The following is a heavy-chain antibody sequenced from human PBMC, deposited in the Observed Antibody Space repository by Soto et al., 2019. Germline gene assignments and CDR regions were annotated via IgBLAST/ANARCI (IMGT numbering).Heavy chain of an antibody. CDR3: ARGLTTVTTHFDY. V-gene: IGHV3-30-3*01. Sequence: QVQLVESGGGVVQPGRSLRLSCAASGFTFSSYAMHWVRQAPGKGLEWVAVISYDGSNKYYADSVKGRFTISRDNSKITLYLQMNSLRAEDTAVYYCARGLTTVTTHFDYWGQGTLVTVSS. CDR1: GFTFSSYA. D-gene: IGHD4-4*01. J-gene: IGHJ4*02. CDR2: ISYDGSNK.